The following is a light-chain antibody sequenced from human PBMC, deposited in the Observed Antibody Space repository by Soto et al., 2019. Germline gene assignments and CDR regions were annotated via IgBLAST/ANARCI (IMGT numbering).Light chain of an antibody. V-gene: IGKV3-20*01. CDR1: ETVSTN. CDR3: QQYGSSPRT. Sequence: EIVLTQSPATLSVSPGERATLSCRATETVSTNLAWYQRKPGQAPRLLIFGISLRAPGIPDRFSGSGSGTDFTLTISRLEPEDFAVYYCQQYGSSPRTFGQGTKVDIK. CDR2: GIS. J-gene: IGKJ1*01.